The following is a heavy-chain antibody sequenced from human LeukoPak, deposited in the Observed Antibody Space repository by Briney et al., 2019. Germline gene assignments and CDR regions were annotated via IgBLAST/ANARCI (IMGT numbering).Heavy chain of an antibody. CDR3: ASSRQVDS. Sequence: PGRSLRLSCAASGFNFSSYGMNWVRQAPGKGLEWVSYISSTSSTIYNADSVKGRFTISRDNAKNSLYLQMNSLRDEDTAVYYCASSRQVDSWGQGTLVTVSS. CDR2: ISSTSSTI. J-gene: IGHJ4*02. V-gene: IGHV3-48*02. CDR1: GFNFSSYG.